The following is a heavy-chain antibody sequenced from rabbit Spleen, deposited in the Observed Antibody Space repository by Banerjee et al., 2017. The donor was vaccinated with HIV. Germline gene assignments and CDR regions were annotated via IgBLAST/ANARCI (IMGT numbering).Heavy chain of an antibody. Sequence: QQQLEESGGGLVKPEGSLTLTCKASGFSFSSSDYMCWVRQAPGKGLEWISCIAGGATGFTYSATWAKGRFTCSKTSSTTVTLQMNSLTVADTATYFCVRGSGWGFGYFKLWGPGTLVTVS. V-gene: IGHV1S45*01. CDR1: GFSFSSSDY. CDR3: VRGSGWGFGYFKL. D-gene: IGHD4-1*01. J-gene: IGHJ4*01. CDR2: IAGGATGFT.